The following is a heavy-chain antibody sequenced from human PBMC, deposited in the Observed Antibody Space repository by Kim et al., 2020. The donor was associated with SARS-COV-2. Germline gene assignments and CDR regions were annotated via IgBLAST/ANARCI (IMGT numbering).Heavy chain of an antibody. J-gene: IGHJ6*02. Sequence: GESLKISCKGSGYSFTSYWISWVRQMPGKGLEWMGRIDPSDSYTNYSPSFQGHVTISADKSISTAYLQWSSLKASDTAMYYCARGILTGKDGYYYYGMDVWGQGTTVTVSS. CDR2: IDPSDSYT. D-gene: IGHD3-9*01. V-gene: IGHV5-10-1*01. CDR3: ARGILTGKDGYYYYGMDV. CDR1: GYSFTSYW.